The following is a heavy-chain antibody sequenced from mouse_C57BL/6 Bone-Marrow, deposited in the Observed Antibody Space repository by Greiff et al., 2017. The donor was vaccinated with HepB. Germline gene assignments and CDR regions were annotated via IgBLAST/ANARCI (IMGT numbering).Heavy chain of an antibody. CDR1: GYSITSGYY. CDR2: ISYDGSN. CDR3: ARAGWEGYAMDY. J-gene: IGHJ4*01. V-gene: IGHV3-6*01. Sequence: VQLQQSGPGLVKPSQSLSLTCSVTGYSITSGYYWNWIRQFPGNKLEWMGYISYDGSNNYNPSLKNRISITRDTSKNQFFLKLNSVTTEDTATYYCARAGWEGYAMDYWGQGTSVTVSS. D-gene: IGHD1-1*02.